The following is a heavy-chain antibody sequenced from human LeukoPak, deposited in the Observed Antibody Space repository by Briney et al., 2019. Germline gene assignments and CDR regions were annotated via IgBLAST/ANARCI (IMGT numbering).Heavy chain of an antibody. CDR3: AKHVGSGYNHEYFKN. CDR2: ITAAGGNT. Sequence: PGGSLRLSCAASGFTFSNYAMSWVRQAPGRGLEWVASITAAGGNTYYADSVKGRFTISRDNSKNTLFVQMDSLRAEDTALYYCAKHVGSGYNHEYFKNWGPGTLLIVSS. V-gene: IGHV3-23*01. J-gene: IGHJ1*01. CDR1: GFTFSNYA. D-gene: IGHD3-22*01.